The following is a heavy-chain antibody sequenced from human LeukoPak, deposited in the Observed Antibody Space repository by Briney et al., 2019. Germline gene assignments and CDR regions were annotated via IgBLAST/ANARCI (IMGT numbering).Heavy chain of an antibody. J-gene: IGHJ5*02. CDR2: IYYSGSI. D-gene: IGHD1-1*01. CDR1: GASISSYY. Sequence: KPSETLSLICTVSGASISSYYWSWIRQLPGKGLEWIGDIYYSGSIKYNPSLKSRVTMSVDTSKNQFSLKLSSVTAADTAVYYCARGQPGDPWGQGTLVTVSS. CDR3: ARGQPGDP. V-gene: IGHV4-59*12.